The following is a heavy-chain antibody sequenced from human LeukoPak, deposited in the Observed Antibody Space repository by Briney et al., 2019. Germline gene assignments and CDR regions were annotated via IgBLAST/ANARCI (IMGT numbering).Heavy chain of an antibody. CDR3: AKDRGYGSGSYLDY. D-gene: IGHD3-10*01. J-gene: IGHJ4*02. CDR1: GFTFDDYA. CDR2: ISWNSGSI. Sequence: GRSLRLSCAASGFTFDDYAVHWVRQAPGKGLEWVSGISWNSGSIRYADSVRGRFTISRDNAKNSLYLQMNSLRAEDTALYYCAKDRGYGSGSYLDYWGQGTLVTVSS. V-gene: IGHV3-9*01.